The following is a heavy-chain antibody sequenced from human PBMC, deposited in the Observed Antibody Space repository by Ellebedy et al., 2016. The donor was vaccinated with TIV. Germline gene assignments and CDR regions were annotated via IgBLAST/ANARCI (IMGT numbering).Heavy chain of an antibody. CDR1: GFTFNGFA. J-gene: IGHJ4*02. V-gene: IGHV3-23*01. Sequence: GESLKISXAASGFTFNGFAMSWVRQAPGRGPEWVSSVSYTGDRTLYADSVKGRFTVSRDNSKKTVYLQMNSLRADDTAMYYCARGGCTSATCHPDPFDSWGQGTLVTFFS. CDR2: VSYTGDRT. CDR3: ARGGCTSATCHPDPFDS. D-gene: IGHD2-8*02.